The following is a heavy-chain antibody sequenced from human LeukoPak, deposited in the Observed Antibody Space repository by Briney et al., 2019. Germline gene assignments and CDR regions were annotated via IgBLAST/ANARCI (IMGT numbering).Heavy chain of an antibody. CDR1: GGSISSGGYY. CDR2: IYYSGST. Sequence: SETLSLTCTVSGGSISSGGYYWSWIRQHPGKGLEWIGYIYYSGSTYYIPSLKSRVTISVDTSKNQFSLKLSSVTAADTAVYYCARGPSYSYGKDFDYWGQGTLVTVSS. D-gene: IGHD5-18*01. J-gene: IGHJ4*02. V-gene: IGHV4-31*03. CDR3: ARGPSYSYGKDFDY.